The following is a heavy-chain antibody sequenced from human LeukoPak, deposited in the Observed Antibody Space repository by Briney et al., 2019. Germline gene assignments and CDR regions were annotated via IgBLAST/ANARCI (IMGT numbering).Heavy chain of an antibody. CDR1: GGSIRGYY. D-gene: IGHD3-10*02. Sequence: SETLSLTCTVSGGSIRGYYCNWLRQPPGEGLEWIGFIYSSGSTAYNPSLKSRVTISLDTSKNQFSLRLNSVTAADTAVYYCAKTYCSCSGSWDWGQGTLVTVSS. V-gene: IGHV4-59*01. CDR2: IYSSGST. J-gene: IGHJ1*01. CDR3: AKTYCSCSGSWD.